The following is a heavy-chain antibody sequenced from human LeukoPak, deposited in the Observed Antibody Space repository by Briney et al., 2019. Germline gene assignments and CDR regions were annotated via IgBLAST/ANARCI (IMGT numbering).Heavy chain of an antibody. J-gene: IGHJ5*02. Sequence: PSETLSLTCAVYGGSFSGYYWSWIRQPPGKGLEWIGEINHSGSTNYNPSLKSRVTISVDTSKNQFSLKLSSVTAADTAVYYCARVRGIAAAGRGCWFDPWGQGTLVTVSS. D-gene: IGHD6-13*01. V-gene: IGHV4-34*01. CDR2: INHSGST. CDR1: GGSFSGYY. CDR3: ARVRGIAAAGRGCWFDP.